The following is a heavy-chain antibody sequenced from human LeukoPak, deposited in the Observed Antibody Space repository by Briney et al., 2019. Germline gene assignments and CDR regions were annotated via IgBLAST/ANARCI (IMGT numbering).Heavy chain of an antibody. V-gene: IGHV1-3*01. D-gene: IGHD2-2*01. CDR1: GCTFTSYA. CDR2: INAGNGNT. CDR3: ARGRYYSSTSCYNWFDP. Sequence: ASVKVSCKASGCTFTSYAMHWVRQAPGQRLEWMGWINAGNGNTKYSQKFQGRVTITRDTSASTAYMELSSLRSEDTAVYYCARGRYYSSTSCYNWFDPWGQGTLVTVSS. J-gene: IGHJ5*02.